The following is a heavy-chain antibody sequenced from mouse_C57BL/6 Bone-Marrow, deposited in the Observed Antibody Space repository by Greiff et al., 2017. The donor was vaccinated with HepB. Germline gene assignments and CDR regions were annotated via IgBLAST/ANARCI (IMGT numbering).Heavy chain of an antibody. J-gene: IGHJ4*01. CDR3: ARYDGYDKAVNWDYAMDY. CDR2: IYPGDGDT. CDR1: GYAFSSSW. D-gene: IGHD2-3*01. Sequence: VQLQQSGPELVKPGASVKISCKASGYAFSSSWMNWVKQRPGKGLEWIGRIYPGDGDTNYNGKYKGKATLTADKSSSTAYMQLSSLTSEDSAVYFCARYDGYDKAVNWDYAMDYWGQGTSVTVSS. V-gene: IGHV1-82*01.